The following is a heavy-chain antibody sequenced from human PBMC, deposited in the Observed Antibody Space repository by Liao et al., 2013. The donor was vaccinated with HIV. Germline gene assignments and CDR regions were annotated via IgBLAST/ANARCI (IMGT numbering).Heavy chain of an antibody. J-gene: IGHJ4*02. Sequence: QLQLQESGPGLVKPSETLSLTCSVSSGSVNGERDYWGWIRQPPGKGLEWIGEINHSGSTNYNPSLKSRVTISVDTSKNQFSLKLSSVTAADTAVYYCARGGRRALLGGFPQRYWGQGTLVTVSS. CDR2: INHSGST. D-gene: IGHD2-15*01. CDR3: ARGGRRALLGGFPQRY. CDR1: SGSVNGERDY. V-gene: IGHV4-39*07.